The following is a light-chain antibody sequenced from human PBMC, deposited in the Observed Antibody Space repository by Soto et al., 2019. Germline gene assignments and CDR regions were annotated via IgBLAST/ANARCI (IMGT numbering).Light chain of an antibody. Sequence: DIVMTQSPDSLSVSLGERATINCKSSQSVLYSSNNKNYLVWYHQKPGQPPKLLIYWASTRESGVPDRFSGAGSGTDFTLTISTLQAEDVAVYYCQQYYTTPLTFGGGTKVEIK. CDR1: QSVLYSSNNKNY. J-gene: IGKJ4*01. V-gene: IGKV4-1*01. CDR3: QQYYTTPLT. CDR2: WAS.